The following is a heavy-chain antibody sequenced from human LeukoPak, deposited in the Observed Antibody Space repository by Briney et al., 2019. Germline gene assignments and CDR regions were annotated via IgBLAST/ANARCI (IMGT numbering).Heavy chain of an antibody. D-gene: IGHD6-6*01. Sequence: SETLSLTCAVYGGSFSGYYWSWIRQPPGKGLEWIGEINHSGSTNYNPSLKSRVTISVDTSKNQFSLKLSSVTAADTAVYYCAGGEIFWYSSSSGFDYWGQGTLVTVSS. CDR3: AGGEIFWYSSSSGFDY. CDR2: INHSGST. V-gene: IGHV4-34*01. CDR1: GGSFSGYY. J-gene: IGHJ4*02.